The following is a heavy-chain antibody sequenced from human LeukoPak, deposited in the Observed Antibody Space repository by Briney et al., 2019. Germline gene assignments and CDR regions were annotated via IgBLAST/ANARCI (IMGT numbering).Heavy chain of an antibody. Sequence: PSETLSLTCTVSGGSISSSSYYWSWIRQPPGKGLEWIGYIYSSGSTNYNPSLKSQVTVSVDTSKNQFSLKLTSLTAADTAVYYCARGPTRYYFDSWGQGTLVTVSS. CDR1: GGSISSSSYY. J-gene: IGHJ4*02. CDR2: IYSSGST. CDR3: ARGPTRYYFDS. V-gene: IGHV4-61*01.